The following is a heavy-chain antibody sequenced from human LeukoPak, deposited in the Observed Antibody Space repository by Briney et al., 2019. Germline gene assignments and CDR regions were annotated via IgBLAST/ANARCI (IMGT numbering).Heavy chain of an antibody. CDR2: IYSGDST. J-gene: IGHJ1*01. CDR3: AKNRVGASYLAEYFEH. CDR1: GFIVSSTY. V-gene: IGHV3-53*01. D-gene: IGHD1-26*01. Sequence: GGSLRLSCAASGFIVSSTYMSRVRQAPGKGLEWVSIIYSGDSTYYADSVKGRFTISRDNSRNTVYLQMNSLRAEDTAVYYYAKNRVGASYLAEYFEHWGQGTLVAVSS.